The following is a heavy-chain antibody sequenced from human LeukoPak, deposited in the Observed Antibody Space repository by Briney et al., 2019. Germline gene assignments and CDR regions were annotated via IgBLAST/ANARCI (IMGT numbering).Heavy chain of an antibody. D-gene: IGHD2-2*01. J-gene: IGHJ4*02. CDR2: IRSKAYGGTT. CDR3: TPILGYCSSTSCYGVDY. CDR1: GFTFGDYA. V-gene: IGHV3-49*04. Sequence: GGSLRLSCTASGFTFGDYAMSWVRQAPGKGLEWVGFIRSKAYGGTTEYAASVKGRFTISRDDSKSIAYLQMNSLKTEDTAVYYCTPILGYCSSTSCYGVDYWGQGTLVTVSS.